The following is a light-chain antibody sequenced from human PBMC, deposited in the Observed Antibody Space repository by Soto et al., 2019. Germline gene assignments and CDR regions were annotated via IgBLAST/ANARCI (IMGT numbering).Light chain of an antibody. CDR2: EVS. CDR1: SGDVGGYNY. CDR3: SSYTSTSTHYV. V-gene: IGLV2-14*01. Sequence: QSALTQPASMSGSDGQSITISCTGSSGDVGGYNYVSWYQQHPGKAPKLIIYEVSNRPSGVSTRFSGSKSGNTASLTISGLQAEDEADYYCSSYTSTSTHYVFGTGTQLTVL. J-gene: IGLJ1*01.